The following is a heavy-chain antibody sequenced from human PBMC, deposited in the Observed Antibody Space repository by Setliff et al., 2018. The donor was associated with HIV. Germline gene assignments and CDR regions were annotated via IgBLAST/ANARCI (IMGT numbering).Heavy chain of an antibody. CDR2: IYSSGTT. CDR3: ARLIHTGLLYFDF. J-gene: IGHJ4*02. V-gene: IGHV4-4*09. CDR1: GGSISSYY. D-gene: IGHD2-8*02. Sequence: SETLSLTCTVSGGSISSYYWGWIRQPPGKGLEWIGYIYSSGTTQYNPSVESRVTMSLDTSRDQFSLNLRSVTAADTAVYFCARLIHTGLLYFDFWGLGTLVTVSS.